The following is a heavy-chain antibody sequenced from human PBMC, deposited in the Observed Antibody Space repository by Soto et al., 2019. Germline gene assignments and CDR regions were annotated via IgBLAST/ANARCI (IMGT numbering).Heavy chain of an antibody. Sequence: QVQLVESGGGVVQPGRSLRLSCAASGFTFSSYGMHWVRQAPGKGLEWVAAISYDGINKYYANSVKGRFTISIDNSKNTLYPQMNSLRAEDTAVYYCAKDLGHGGRGAFDIWGQGTMVTVSS. D-gene: IGHD7-27*01. J-gene: IGHJ3*02. V-gene: IGHV3-30*18. CDR2: ISYDGINK. CDR3: AKDLGHGGRGAFDI. CDR1: GFTFSSYG.